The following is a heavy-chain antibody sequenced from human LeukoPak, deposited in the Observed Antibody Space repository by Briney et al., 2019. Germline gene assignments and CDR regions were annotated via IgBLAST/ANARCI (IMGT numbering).Heavy chain of an antibody. V-gene: IGHV4-34*01. J-gene: IGHJ6*03. CDR2: INHSGST. CDR3: AGGLSLYYYYYYMDV. Sequence: SETLSLTCAAYGGSFSGYYWSWIRQPPGKGLEWIGEINHSGSTNYNPSLKSRVTISVDTSKNQFSLKLSSVTAADTAVYYCAGGLSLYYYYYYMDVWGKGTTVTVSS. CDR1: GGSFSGYY.